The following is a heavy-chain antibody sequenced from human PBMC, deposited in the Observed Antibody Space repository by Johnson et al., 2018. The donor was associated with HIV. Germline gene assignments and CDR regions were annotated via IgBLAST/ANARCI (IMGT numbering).Heavy chain of an antibody. V-gene: IGHV3-30*02. J-gene: IGHJ3*02. D-gene: IGHD3-22*01. CDR2: IRYDGSNK. CDR1: GFTFSSYG. CDR3: AKGHSSGYPKDAFDI. Sequence: QVQLVESGGGVVQPGGSLRLSCAASGFTFSSYGMHWVRQAPGKGLEWVAFIRYDGSNKYYADSVKGRFTISRDNSKNTLYLQMNSLRPEDTAMYYCAKGHSSGYPKDAFDIWGRGTIVTVSS.